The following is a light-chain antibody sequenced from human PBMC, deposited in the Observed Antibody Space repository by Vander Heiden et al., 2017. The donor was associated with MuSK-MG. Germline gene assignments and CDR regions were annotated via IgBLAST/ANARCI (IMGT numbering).Light chain of an antibody. J-gene: IGLJ2*01. CDR3: AAWDDSLNVVV. CDR2: SNN. Sequence: QSVLPQSPSASGSPGRRVTSPCSGSSSNIGSNTVNWYQQLPGTAPKLLIYSNNQRPSGVPDRFSGSKSGTSAYLAISGLQSEDEADYYCAAWDDSLNVVVFGGGTKLTVL. CDR1: SSNIGSNT. V-gene: IGLV1-44*01.